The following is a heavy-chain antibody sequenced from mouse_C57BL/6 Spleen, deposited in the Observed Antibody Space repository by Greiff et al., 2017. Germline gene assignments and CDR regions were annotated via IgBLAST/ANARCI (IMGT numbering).Heavy chain of an antibody. J-gene: IGHJ1*03. D-gene: IGHD1-1*01. CDR3: ARESATVVARGSYFDV. CDR2: VSDGGSYT. Sequence: EVQLVESGGGLVKPGGSLKLSCAASGFTFSSYAMSWVRQTPEKRLEWVATVSDGGSYTYYPDNVKGRFTISRDNAKNNLYLQMSHLKSEDTAMYYCARESATVVARGSYFDVWGTGTTVTVSS. CDR1: GFTFSSYA. V-gene: IGHV5-4*01.